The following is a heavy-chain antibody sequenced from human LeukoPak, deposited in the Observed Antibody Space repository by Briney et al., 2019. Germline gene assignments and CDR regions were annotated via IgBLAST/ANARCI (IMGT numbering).Heavy chain of an antibody. J-gene: IGHJ4*02. V-gene: IGHV1-3*01. CDR3: ARVLNYYDSSGYYPFDY. CDR2: INAGNGNT. CDR1: GYTFTSYA. D-gene: IGHD3-22*01. Sequence: ASVTVSCKASGYTFTSYAMHWVRQAPGQRLEWMGWINAGNGNTKYSQKFQGRVTITRDTSASTAYMELSSLRSEDTAVYYCARVLNYYDSSGYYPFDYWGQGTLVTVSS.